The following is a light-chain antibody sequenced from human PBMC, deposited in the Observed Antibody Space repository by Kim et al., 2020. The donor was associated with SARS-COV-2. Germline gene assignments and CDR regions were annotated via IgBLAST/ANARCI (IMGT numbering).Light chain of an antibody. J-gene: IGLJ1*01. CDR2: DVS. CDR1: SNCVGGDNY. V-gene: IGLV2-11*01. CDR3: CSYAGSYTPFV. Sequence: QSVTIPCTVTSNCVGGDNYVSWYQQHPGKAPKFMIFDVSKRPSGVPDRFSGSKSGNTASLTISGLQAEDGADYYCCSYAGSYTPFVFGTGTKVTVL.